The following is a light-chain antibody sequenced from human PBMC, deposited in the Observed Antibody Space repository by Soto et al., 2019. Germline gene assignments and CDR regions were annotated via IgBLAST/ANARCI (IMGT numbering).Light chain of an antibody. V-gene: IGKV1-5*01. CDR1: ESIRTW. J-gene: IGKJ1*01. CDR2: DAS. CDR3: QQYNNYPRT. Sequence: DIQMTQSPSTLSASVGDRVTITCRASESIRTWLDWYQHQTGKAHKFLIYDASTLESGVPSRFSGSGSGTEFTLTISSLQPDDFATYYCQQYNNYPRTFGQGTKVDI.